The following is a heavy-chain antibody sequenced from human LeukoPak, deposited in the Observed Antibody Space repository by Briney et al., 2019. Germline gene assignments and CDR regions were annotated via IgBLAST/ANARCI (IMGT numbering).Heavy chain of an antibody. Sequence: GASVKVSCKASGYTFTSYDINWVRQATGQGLEWMGWMNPNSGITAYAQKFQGRVTMSRDTSISTAYMELSSLRSEDTAVYYCARLPKYSRPLDYWGQGALVTVSS. CDR3: ARLPKYSRPLDY. J-gene: IGHJ4*02. CDR1: GYTFTSYD. D-gene: IGHD6-6*01. V-gene: IGHV1-8*01. CDR2: MNPNSGIT.